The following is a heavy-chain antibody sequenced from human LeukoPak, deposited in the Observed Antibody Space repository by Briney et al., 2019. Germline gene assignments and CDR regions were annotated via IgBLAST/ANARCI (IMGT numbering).Heavy chain of an antibody. CDR2: ISGGGGST. CDR1: GFTFSGYA. Sequence: GGSLRLSCAASGFTFSGYAMSWVRQAPGKGLEWVSAISGGGGSTYYADSVKGRFTISRDNSKNTLYLQMNSLRAEDTAVYYCAKDLFDSSSWYTSPPDYWGQGTLVTVSS. V-gene: IGHV3-23*01. J-gene: IGHJ4*02. CDR3: AKDLFDSSSWYTSPPDY. D-gene: IGHD6-13*01.